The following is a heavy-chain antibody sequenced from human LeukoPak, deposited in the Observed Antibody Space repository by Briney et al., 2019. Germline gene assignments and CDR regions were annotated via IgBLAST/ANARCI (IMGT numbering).Heavy chain of an antibody. V-gene: IGHV3-7*01. J-gene: IGHJ5*02. CDR1: GFTFSSYW. CDR2: IKQDGSEK. CDR3: ARGAGIYYTTGWTGWFDP. Sequence: GGSLRLSCAASGFTFSSYWMSWVRQAPGKGLERVANIKQDGSEKYYVDSVKGRFTTFRDNAKNALYLQMNSLRAEDTAVYYCARGAGIYYTTGWTGWFDPWGQGTLVTVTS. D-gene: IGHD6-19*01.